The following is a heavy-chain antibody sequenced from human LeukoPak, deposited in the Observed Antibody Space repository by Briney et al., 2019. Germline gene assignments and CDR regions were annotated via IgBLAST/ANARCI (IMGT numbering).Heavy chain of an antibody. CDR1: GFTFSSYA. Sequence: GGSLRLSCAASGFTFSSYAMSWVRQAPGKGLEWVSTISGSGGSTYYAASVKGRFTLSRDTSKNTLYLQMSSLRAEDTAVYYCAKKRGTPVTTIDIWGQGTMVTVSS. J-gene: IGHJ3*02. CDR2: ISGSGGST. D-gene: IGHD4-17*01. CDR3: AKKRGTPVTTIDI. V-gene: IGHV3-23*01.